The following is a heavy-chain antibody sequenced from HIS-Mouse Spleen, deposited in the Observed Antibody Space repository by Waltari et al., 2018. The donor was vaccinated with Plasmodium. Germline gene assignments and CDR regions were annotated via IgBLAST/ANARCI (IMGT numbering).Heavy chain of an antibody. CDR2: IFYSGST. CDR1: GGSISSYY. D-gene: IGHD5-18*01. CDR3: ARLRYSYGYFDY. J-gene: IGHJ4*02. Sequence: QVQLQESGPGLVKPSETLSLTCTVSGGSISSYYWSWIRQPPGKGLEWLGYIFYSGSTIYNPSLNSRVTISVDTSKNQFSLKLSSVTAADTAVYYCARLRYSYGYFDYWGQGTLVTVSS. V-gene: IGHV4-59*08.